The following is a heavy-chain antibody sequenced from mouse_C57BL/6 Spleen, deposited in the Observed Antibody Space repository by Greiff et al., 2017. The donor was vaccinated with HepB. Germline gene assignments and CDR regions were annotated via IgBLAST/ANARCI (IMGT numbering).Heavy chain of an antibody. CDR3: ARSPSTMITTRVYFDY. CDR1: GYTFTSYW. Sequence: QVQLQQPGAELVKPGASVKLSCKASGYTFTSYWMHWVKQRPGQGLEWIGMIHPNSGSTNYNEKFKSKATLTVDKSSSTAYMQLSSLTSEDSAVYYGARSPSTMITTRVYFDYWGQGTTLTVSS. CDR2: IHPNSGST. J-gene: IGHJ2*01. D-gene: IGHD2-4*01. V-gene: IGHV1-64*01.